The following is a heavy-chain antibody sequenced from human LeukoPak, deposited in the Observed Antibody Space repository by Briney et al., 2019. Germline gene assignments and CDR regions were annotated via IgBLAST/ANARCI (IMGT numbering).Heavy chain of an antibody. J-gene: IGHJ4*02. D-gene: IGHD3-9*01. Sequence: GASVKVSCKASGYTFTGYYMHWVRQAPGQGLEWMGWFNLNSGGTNYAQKFQDRVTMTRDTSISTAYMELSRLRFDDTAVYYCARSPDILTGENFDYWGQGTLVTVSS. CDR2: FNLNSGGT. CDR3: ARSPDILTGENFDY. V-gene: IGHV1-2*02. CDR1: GYTFTGYY.